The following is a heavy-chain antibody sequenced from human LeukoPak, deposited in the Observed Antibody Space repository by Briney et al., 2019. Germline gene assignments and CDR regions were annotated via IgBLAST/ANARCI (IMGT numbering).Heavy chain of an antibody. CDR1: GGSISTSNYY. D-gene: IGHD3-10*01. V-gene: IGHV4-61*02. CDR2: IYTSGST. Sequence: SETLSLTCTVSGGSISTSNYYWSWIRQPAGKGLEWIGRIYTSGSTNYNPSLKSRVTMSVDTSKNQFSLKLSSVTAADTAVYYCAREGSTPRGYYYYYMDVWGKGTTVTISS. CDR3: AREGSTPRGYYYYYMDV. J-gene: IGHJ6*03.